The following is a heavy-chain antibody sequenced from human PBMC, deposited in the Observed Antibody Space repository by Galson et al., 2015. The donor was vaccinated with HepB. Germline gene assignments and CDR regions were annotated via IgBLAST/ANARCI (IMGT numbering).Heavy chain of an antibody. V-gene: IGHV3-33*01. Sequence: SLRLSCAASGFTFSSYGMHWVRQAPGKGLEWVAVIWYDGSNKYYADSVKGRFTISRDNSKNTLYLQMNSLRAEDTAAYYCARGGSRLLGPDYWGQGTLVTVSS. J-gene: IGHJ4*02. CDR1: GFTFSSYG. CDR2: IWYDGSNK. CDR3: ARGGSRLLGPDY. D-gene: IGHD6-13*01.